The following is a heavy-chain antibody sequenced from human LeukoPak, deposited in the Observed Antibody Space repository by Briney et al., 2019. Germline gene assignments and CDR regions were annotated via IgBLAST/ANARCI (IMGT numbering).Heavy chain of an antibody. D-gene: IGHD4-23*01. CDR3: ARGIGGNSGDNGMDV. J-gene: IGHJ6*02. V-gene: IGHV4-34*01. CDR1: GGSFSGYY. Sequence: SETLSLTCAVYGGSFSGYYWSWIRQPPGKGLEWIGEINHSGSTNYNPSLKSRVTISVDTSKNQFSLKLSSVTAADTAVYYCARGIGGNSGDNGMDVWGQGATVTVSS. CDR2: INHSGST.